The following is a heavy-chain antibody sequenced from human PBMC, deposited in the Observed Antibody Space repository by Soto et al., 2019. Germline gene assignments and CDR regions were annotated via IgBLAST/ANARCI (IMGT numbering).Heavy chain of an antibody. Sequence: SETLSLTCTVSGGSISNYYWSWIRQSPGKGLEWIGYIYYSGCTNYNPSLKSRVTISVDTSKNQFSLKLSSVTAADTAVYYCASGGSSWYPDYYYGMDVWGQGTTVTVSS. CDR3: ASGGSSWYPDYYYGMDV. CDR1: GGSISNYY. V-gene: IGHV4-59*01. D-gene: IGHD6-13*01. CDR2: IYYSGCT. J-gene: IGHJ6*02.